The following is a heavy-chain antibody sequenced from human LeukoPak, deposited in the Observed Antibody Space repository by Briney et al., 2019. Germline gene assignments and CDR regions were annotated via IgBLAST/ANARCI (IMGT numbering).Heavy chain of an antibody. J-gene: IGHJ4*02. CDR1: GGSISSSRYS. Sequence: SETLSLTCTVSGGSISSSRYSWGWIRQPPGKGLEWIGSIYYSGSTYYNPSLKSRVTISVDTSKNQFSLKLSSVTAADTAVYYWARHYGGGAFLEWLFGGFDYWGQGTLVTVSS. V-gene: IGHV4-39*01. D-gene: IGHD3-3*01. CDR3: ARHYGGGAFLEWLFGGFDY. CDR2: IYYSGST.